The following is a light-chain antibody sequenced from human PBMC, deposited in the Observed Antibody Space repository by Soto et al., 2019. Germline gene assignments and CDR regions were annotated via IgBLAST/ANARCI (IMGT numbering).Light chain of an antibody. J-gene: IGLJ1*01. Sequence: QSVLAQPASVSGSPGQSITISCTGTSSDVGGYNYVSWYQQHPGKAPKFMIYDVSNRPSGVSNRFSGSKSGNTASLTISGLQAEDKADYYCSSYTSSSTPSYVFGTGTKVTVL. CDR2: DVS. CDR3: SSYTSSSTPSYV. V-gene: IGLV2-14*01. CDR1: SSDVGGYNY.